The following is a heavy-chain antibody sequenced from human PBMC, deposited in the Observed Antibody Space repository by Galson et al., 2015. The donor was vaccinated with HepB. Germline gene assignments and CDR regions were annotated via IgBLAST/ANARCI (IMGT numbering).Heavy chain of an antibody. D-gene: IGHD1-26*01. J-gene: IGHJ6*03. Sequence: SLRLSCAASGFTFSSYSMNWVRQAPGKGLEWVSYISSSSSTIYYTDSVKGRFTISRDNAKNSLYLQMNSLRDEDTAVYYCASTGATTDYYYYYMDVWGKGTTVTVSS. CDR3: ASTGATTDYYYYYMDV. V-gene: IGHV3-48*02. CDR1: GFTFSSYS. CDR2: ISSSSSTI.